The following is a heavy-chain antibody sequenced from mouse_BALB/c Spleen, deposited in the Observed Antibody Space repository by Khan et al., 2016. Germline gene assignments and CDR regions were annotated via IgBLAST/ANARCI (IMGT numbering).Heavy chain of an antibody. Sequence: EVQLQESGPGLVKPPQSLSLTCSVTGYSITSGYYWNWTRQFPGNKLEWMGYISYDGSNNYNPSLKNRISITRDTSKNQFFLKLNSVTTEDTATXYCATYGNYEGFAYWGQGTLVTVSA. D-gene: IGHD2-1*01. CDR1: GYSITSGYY. J-gene: IGHJ3*01. CDR3: ATYGNYEGFAY. CDR2: ISYDGSN. V-gene: IGHV3-6*02.